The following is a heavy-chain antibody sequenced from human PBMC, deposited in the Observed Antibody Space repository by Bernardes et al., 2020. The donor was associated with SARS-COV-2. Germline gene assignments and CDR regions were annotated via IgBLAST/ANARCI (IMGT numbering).Heavy chain of an antibody. CDR2: IYWDDDK. V-gene: IGHV2-5*02. CDR1: GFSLSTSGVS. D-gene: IGHD4-17*01. CDR3: AHMTTVTTVNWFDP. J-gene: IGHJ5*02. Sequence: SGPTLGKPTQTLTLTCTFSGFSLSTSGVSVGWIRQPPGKALEWLALIYWDDDKRYSPSLKSRLTITKDTSKNQVVLTMTNMDPVDTATYYCAHMTTVTTVNWFDPWGQGTLVTVSS.